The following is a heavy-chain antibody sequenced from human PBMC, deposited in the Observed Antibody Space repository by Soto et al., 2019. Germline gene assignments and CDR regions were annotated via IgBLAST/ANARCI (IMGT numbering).Heavy chain of an antibody. V-gene: IGHV3-30-3*01. CDR2: ISYDGSNK. CDR3: ARVPARPTAFDY. J-gene: IGHJ4*02. Sequence: HPGGSLRLSCAASGFTFSNYAMHWVRQAPGKGLEWVALISYDGSNKDYADSVKGRFTISRDNSRNTLFLQMNSLRDDDTAVYYCARVPARPTAFDYWGQGTLVTVSS. CDR1: GFTFSNYA. D-gene: IGHD1-1*01.